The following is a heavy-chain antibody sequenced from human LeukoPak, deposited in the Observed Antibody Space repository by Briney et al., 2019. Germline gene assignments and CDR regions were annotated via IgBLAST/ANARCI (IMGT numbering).Heavy chain of an antibody. CDR3: ARSSGYYSSLFYMHV. V-gene: IGHV1-46*01. CDR1: GYTFTSYY. Sequence: ASVKVSCKASGYTFTSYYMHWVRQAPGQGLEWMGIINPSGGSTSYAQKFQGRVTMTRDTSISTAYMELSSLRSEDTAVYYCARSSGYYSSLFYMHVWGKGTTVTVSS. D-gene: IGHD3-22*01. J-gene: IGHJ6*03. CDR2: INPSGGST.